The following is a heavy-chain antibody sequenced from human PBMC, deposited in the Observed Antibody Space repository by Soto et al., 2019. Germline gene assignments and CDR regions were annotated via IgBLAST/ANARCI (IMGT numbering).Heavy chain of an antibody. Sequence: EVQLLESGGGLVQPGGSLRLSCAASGFTFSNYGMSWVRQAPGKGLEWVSVMSGSGDAAYYADSVKGRFTISRDNSKNMLYLQMNSLRAEDTAVYFCAKKVTIYAVDPADYWGQGTQVAVSS. D-gene: IGHD3-3*01. V-gene: IGHV3-23*01. CDR1: GFTFSNYG. CDR2: MSGSGDAA. CDR3: AKKVTIYAVDPADY. J-gene: IGHJ4*02.